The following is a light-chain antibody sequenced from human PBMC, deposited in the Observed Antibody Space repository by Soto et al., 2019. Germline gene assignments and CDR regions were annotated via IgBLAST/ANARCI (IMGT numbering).Light chain of an antibody. V-gene: IGLV6-57*03. CDR3: QSYDSSIPWV. CDR2: EDN. CDR1: SGSIASNY. Sequence: NFMLTQPHSVSESPGKTVTISCTRSSGSIASNYVQWYQQRLGSAPTTVIYEDNQRPSGVPDRFSGSIDSSSNSASLTISGLKTEDEADYYCQSYDSSIPWVFGGGTQLTVL. J-gene: IGLJ3*02.